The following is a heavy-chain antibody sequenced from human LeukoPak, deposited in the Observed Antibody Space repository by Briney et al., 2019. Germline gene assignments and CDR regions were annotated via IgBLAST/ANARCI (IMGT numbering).Heavy chain of an antibody. Sequence: KASETLSLTCAVYGGSFSGYYWSWIRQPPGKGLEWIGEINQSGSSNYNPSLKSRVTISVDTSKNQFSLKLSSVAAADTAVYYCARDQAWGSSSVWFDPWGQGTLVTVSS. CDR3: ARDQAWGSSSVWFDP. V-gene: IGHV4-34*01. CDR1: GGSFSGYY. J-gene: IGHJ5*02. D-gene: IGHD6-6*01. CDR2: INQSGSS.